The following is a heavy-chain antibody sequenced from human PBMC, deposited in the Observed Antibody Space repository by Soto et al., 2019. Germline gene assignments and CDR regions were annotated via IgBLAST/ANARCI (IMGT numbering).Heavy chain of an antibody. CDR1: GYSFTSYW. V-gene: IGHV5-51*01. J-gene: IGHJ6*02. D-gene: IGHD3-22*01. CDR2: IYPGDSDT. CDR3: ARQDDSSGYPYYYGMDV. Sequence: GPSLKISWKGSGYSFTSYWIGWARQIPGKGLEWMGIIYPGDSDTRYSPSFQGQVTISADKSISTADLQWSSLKASDTALYYCARQDDSSGYPYYYGMDVWGQGTTVTVSS.